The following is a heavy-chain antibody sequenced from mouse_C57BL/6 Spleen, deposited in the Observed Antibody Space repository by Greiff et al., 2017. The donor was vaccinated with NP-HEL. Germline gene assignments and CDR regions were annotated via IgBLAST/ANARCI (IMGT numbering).Heavy chain of an antibody. CDR1: GFTFSSYA. D-gene: IGHD1-1*01. Sequence: EVKLVESGEGLVKPGGSLKLSCAASGFTFSSYAMSWVRQTPEKRLEWVAYISSGGDYIYYADTVKGRFTISRDNARNTLYLQMSSLKSEDTAMYYCTRDTHYYGSSYDAMDYWGQGTSVTVSS. CDR3: TRDTHYYGSSYDAMDY. V-gene: IGHV5-9-1*02. CDR2: ISSGGDYI. J-gene: IGHJ4*01.